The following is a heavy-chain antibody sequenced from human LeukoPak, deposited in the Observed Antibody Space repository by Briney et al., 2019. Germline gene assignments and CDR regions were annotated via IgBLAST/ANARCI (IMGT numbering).Heavy chain of an antibody. D-gene: IGHD6-6*01. CDR1: GFTFSGSA. CDR3: TRVAARPSG. V-gene: IGHV3-73*01. CDR2: IRSKANSYAT. J-gene: IGHJ4*02. Sequence: GGSLRLSCAASGFTFSGSAIHWVRQASGTGREWVGRIRSKANSYATAYAASVKGRFTVSRDDSKNTAYLQMNSLKTEDTAVYYCTRVAARPSGWGQGTLVTVSS.